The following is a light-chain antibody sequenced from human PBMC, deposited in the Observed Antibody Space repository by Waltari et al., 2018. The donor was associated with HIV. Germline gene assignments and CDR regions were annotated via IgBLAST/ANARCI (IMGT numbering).Light chain of an antibody. J-gene: IGLJ2*01. CDR1: SSNIGGNF. CDR3: AAWDDSLTGVV. CDR2: RDN. V-gene: IGLV1-47*01. Sequence: QSVLTQPPSASGTPGQRVPIPCPGSSSNIGGNFVYWYRQLPGTAPKLLIYRDNQRPSGVPDRFSGSKSGTSASLAISGLRSEDEADYYCAAWDDSLTGVVFGGGTKLTVL.